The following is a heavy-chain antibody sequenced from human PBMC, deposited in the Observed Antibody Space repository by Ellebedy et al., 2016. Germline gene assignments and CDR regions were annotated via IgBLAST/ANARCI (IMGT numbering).Heavy chain of an antibody. D-gene: IGHD4-11*01. CDR1: GGSFSGYY. Sequence: SETLSLXXAVYGGSFSGYYWSWIRQPPGKGLEWIGEINHSGSTNYNPSLKSRVTISVDTSKNQFSLKLSSVTAADTAVYYCARHTRNSPTDPWGQGTLVTVSS. V-gene: IGHV4-34*01. J-gene: IGHJ5*02. CDR2: INHSGST. CDR3: ARHTRNSPTDP.